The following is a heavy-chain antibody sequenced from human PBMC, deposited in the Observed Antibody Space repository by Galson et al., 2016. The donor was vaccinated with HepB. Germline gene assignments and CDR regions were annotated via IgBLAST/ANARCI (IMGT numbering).Heavy chain of an antibody. Sequence: CAISGDSVSNNSAAWNWIRQSPSRGLEWLGRTYSRSKWYNDYAESLRGRITINPDTAKNQVSLHLASVTPDDSAIYYCARDHTAGWFNWIDTWGQGTLVTVSS. CDR2: TYSRSKWYN. J-gene: IGHJ5*02. V-gene: IGHV6-1*01. CDR1: GDSVSNNSAA. CDR3: ARDHTAGWFNWIDT. D-gene: IGHD6-19*01.